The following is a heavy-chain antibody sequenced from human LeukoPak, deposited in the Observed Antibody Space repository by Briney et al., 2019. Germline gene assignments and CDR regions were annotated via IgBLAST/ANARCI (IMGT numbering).Heavy chain of an antibody. CDR3: ARDVSSSGIYY. J-gene: IGHJ4*02. CDR2: IWYDGSNK. D-gene: IGHD6-19*01. Sequence: PGRSLRLSCAASGFTFSSYGMHWVRQAPGKGLEWVAVIWYDGSNKYYADSVKGRFTISRDNSKNTLYLQMNSLRAEDTAVYYCARDVSSSGIYYWGQGTLVTVSS. V-gene: IGHV3-33*01. CDR1: GFTFSSYG.